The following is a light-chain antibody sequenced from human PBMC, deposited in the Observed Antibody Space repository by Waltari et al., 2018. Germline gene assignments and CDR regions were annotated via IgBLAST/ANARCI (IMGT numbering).Light chain of an antibody. CDR2: LAS. Sequence: DIAMTQSPDSLAVSLGERATINCRSSRSVSYRPDDNNYVGWFQQKPGQPPKMLIYLASYRESGVPDRFSGSGAGTNSTPTISSLQAEDVAVYDCLQYHRPPRTFGQGTKVEIK. V-gene: IGKV4-1*01. J-gene: IGKJ1*01. CDR1: RSVSYRPDDNNY. CDR3: LQYHRPPRT.